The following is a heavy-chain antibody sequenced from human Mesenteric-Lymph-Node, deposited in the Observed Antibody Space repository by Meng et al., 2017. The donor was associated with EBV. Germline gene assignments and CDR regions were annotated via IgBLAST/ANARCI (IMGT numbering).Heavy chain of an antibody. V-gene: IGHV3-30*03. CDR1: GFIFSSYG. CDR3: ARDPQGSSGYRHFEY. CDR2: ISYDGSDE. Sequence: QWQLVESGGGVVQPGRSLRLSCAVSGFIFSSYGMHWVRQAPGKGLEWVTVISYDGSDEYYTDSVKGRFTISRDNSKNTLYLQMNSLRPEDTAVYYCARDPQGSSGYRHFEYWGQGTLVTVSS. J-gene: IGHJ4*02. D-gene: IGHD3-22*01.